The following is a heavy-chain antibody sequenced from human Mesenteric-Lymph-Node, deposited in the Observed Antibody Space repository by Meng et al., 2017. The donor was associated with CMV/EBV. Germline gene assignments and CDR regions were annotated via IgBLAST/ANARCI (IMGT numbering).Heavy chain of an antibody. D-gene: IGHD6-13*01. V-gene: IGHV3-21*04. CDR2: ISSSSSYT. CDR3: ARGRAAQVDY. Sequence: GESLKISCAASGFTFSSYTMNWVRQAPGKGLEWVSSISSSSSYTYYADSVKGRFTISRDNAKNTLYLQLNSLRAEDTAVYYCARGRAAQVDYWGQGTLVTVSS. J-gene: IGHJ4*02. CDR1: GFTFSSYT.